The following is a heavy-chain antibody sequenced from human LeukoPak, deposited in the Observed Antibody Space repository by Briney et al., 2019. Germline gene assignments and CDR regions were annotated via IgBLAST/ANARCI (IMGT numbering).Heavy chain of an antibody. CDR1: GYSISSGYY. J-gene: IGHJ4*02. CDR2: IYHSRGT. D-gene: IGHD5-12*01. V-gene: IGHV4-38-2*01. Sequence: SETLSLTCAVSGYSISSGYYWGWIRQPPGKGLEWIGSIYHSRGTYYNPSLKSRVTISVATTKNQFSLKLSSVTAADTAVYFCARLYSDYVGGAFDYWGQGTLVTVSS. CDR3: ARLYSDYVGGAFDY.